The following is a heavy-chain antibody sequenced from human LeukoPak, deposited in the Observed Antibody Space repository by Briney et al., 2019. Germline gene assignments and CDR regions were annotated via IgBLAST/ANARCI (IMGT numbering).Heavy chain of an antibody. Sequence: SETLSLTCAVSGYPISSGYYWGWIRQPPGKGLEWIGSIYHSGSTYYNPSLKSRVTISVDTSKNQFSLKLSSVTAADTAVYYCAREVLDFDYWGQGTLVTVSS. CDR3: AREVLDFDY. V-gene: IGHV4-38-2*02. D-gene: IGHD2-2*03. CDR1: GYPISSGYY. J-gene: IGHJ4*02. CDR2: IYHSGST.